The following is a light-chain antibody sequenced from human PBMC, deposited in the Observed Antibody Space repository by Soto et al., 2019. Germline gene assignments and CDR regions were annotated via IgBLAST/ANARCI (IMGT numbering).Light chain of an antibody. Sequence: IQMTQSPSILSASIGDRVTITCRASQYISSWLAWYQQKPGKAPKLLMFDTFSLESGVPSRFSGSRSGTEITLTISSLQPADYAIYYCQQYNSYVPVTFG. CDR2: DTF. J-gene: IGKJ3*01. CDR3: QQYNSYVPVT. V-gene: IGKV1-5*01. CDR1: QYISSW.